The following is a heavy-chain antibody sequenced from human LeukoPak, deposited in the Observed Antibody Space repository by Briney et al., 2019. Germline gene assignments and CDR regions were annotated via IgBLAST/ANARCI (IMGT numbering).Heavy chain of an antibody. CDR3: AKDWGYCSSTSCPGLGY. CDR1: GFTFSSYA. V-gene: IGHV3-23*01. D-gene: IGHD2-2*01. CDR2: ISGSGGST. Sequence: GGSLGLSCAASGFTFSSYAMSWVRQAPGKGLEWVSAISGSGGSTYYADSVKGRFTISRDNSKNTLYLQMNSLRAEDTAVYYCAKDWGYCSSTSCPGLGYWGQGTLVTVSS. J-gene: IGHJ4*02.